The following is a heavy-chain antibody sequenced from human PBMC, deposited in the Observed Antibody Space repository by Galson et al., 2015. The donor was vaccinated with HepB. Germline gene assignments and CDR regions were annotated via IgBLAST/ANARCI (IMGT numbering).Heavy chain of an antibody. CDR2: SITVLDVT. J-gene: IGHJ4*02. Sequence: SVKFSCKASEDTFSNSAINRVRQARGQGPEWMAESITVLDVTKHAQKFQGRLTPTADKSTNTAYMKLSSLTSDDTAIYYCARRRSSGSYYPRDFWGQGTLVTVSS. D-gene: IGHD3-10*01. V-gene: IGHV1-69*10. CDR3: ARRRSSGSYYPRDF. CDR1: EDTFSNSA.